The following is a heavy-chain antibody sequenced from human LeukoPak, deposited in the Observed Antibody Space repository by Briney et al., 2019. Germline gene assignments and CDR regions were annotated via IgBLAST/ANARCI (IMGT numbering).Heavy chain of an antibody. CDR3: ARHGAWAPFDY. D-gene: IGHD1-26*01. J-gene: IGHJ4*02. CDR1: GGSMSSYY. Sequence: SQTLSLTCTVSGGSMSSYYWSWIRQSPGKELEWIGYIHYSGTTNYNPSLKSRVTISVDTSKNQFSLRLNSVTAADTAVYYCARHGAWAPFDYWGQGTLVTVSS. V-gene: IGHV4-59*08. CDR2: IHYSGTT.